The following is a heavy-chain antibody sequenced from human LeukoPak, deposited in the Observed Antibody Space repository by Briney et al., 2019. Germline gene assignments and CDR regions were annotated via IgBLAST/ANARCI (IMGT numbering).Heavy chain of an antibody. V-gene: IGHV1-8*01. D-gene: IGHD3-16*02. CDR2: MNPNSGNT. CDR1: GYTFTNYY. CDR3: ARGPEILPYYVWGSYRYYYFDY. J-gene: IGHJ4*02. Sequence: ASVKVSCKASGYTFTNYYVHWVRQATGQGLEWMGWMNPNSGNTGYAQKFQGRVTMTRNTSISTAYMELSSLRSEDTAVYYCARGPEILPYYVWGSYRYYYFDYWGQGTLVTVSS.